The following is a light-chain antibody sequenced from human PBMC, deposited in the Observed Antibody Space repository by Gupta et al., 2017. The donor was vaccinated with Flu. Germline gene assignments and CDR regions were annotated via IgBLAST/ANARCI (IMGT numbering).Light chain of an antibody. V-gene: IGLV1-40*01. Sequence: VTISCTGNSSNLGAGYGVHWYQQLPGTAPKLLIAANSDRPSGVPDRFSGSKSGTSASLVIDGLQAEDEADYYCQSDETSRSGWVFGGGTKLTVL. CDR3: QSDETSRSGWV. CDR1: SSNLGAGYG. CDR2: ANS. J-gene: IGLJ3*02.